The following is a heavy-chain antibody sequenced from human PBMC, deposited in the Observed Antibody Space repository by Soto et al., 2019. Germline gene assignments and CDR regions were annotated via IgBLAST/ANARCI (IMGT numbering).Heavy chain of an antibody. CDR1: GYSFTGYY. CDR2: ISPNSGGT. V-gene: IGHV1-2*02. CDR3: ANVADYYYYGMDV. J-gene: IGHJ6*02. Sequence: QVQLVQSGAEVKKSGASVKISCKASGYSFTGYYIHWVRQAPGQGFEWMGEISPNSGGTNYAQKFQGRVTMTRDTSISTAYMELSRLRSDDTAVYYCANVADYYYYGMDVWGQGTTVTVSS.